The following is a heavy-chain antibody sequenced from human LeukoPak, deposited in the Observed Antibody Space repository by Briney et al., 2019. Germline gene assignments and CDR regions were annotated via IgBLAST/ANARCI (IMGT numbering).Heavy chain of an antibody. CDR2: INPSGGSK. Sequence: ASVKVSCKASGSTFTNYYMQGVRQPPGHGVEWMVIINPSGGSKIYAQKFQGRVTITADESTSTAYMELSSLRSEDTAVYYCATNRGPSYDYGDYGENYYYYYMDVWGKGTTVTISS. CDR3: ATNRGPSYDYGDYGENYYYYYMDV. V-gene: IGHV1-46*01. D-gene: IGHD4-17*01. CDR1: GSTFTNYY. J-gene: IGHJ6*03.